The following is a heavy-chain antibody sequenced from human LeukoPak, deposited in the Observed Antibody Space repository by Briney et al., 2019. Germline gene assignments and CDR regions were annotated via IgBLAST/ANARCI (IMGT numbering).Heavy chain of an antibody. J-gene: IGHJ6*02. CDR3: TGLHYDSSGYYPREYYYGMDV. V-gene: IGHV1-69*04. D-gene: IGHD3-22*01. Sequence: SVQVSCKVSGGTFSSYAISWVRQAPGQGLEWMGRIIPILGIANYAQKFQGRVTITADKSTSTAYMELSSLRSEDTAVYYCTGLHYDSSGYYPREYYYGMDVWGQGTTVTVSS. CDR2: IIPILGIA. CDR1: GGTFSSYA.